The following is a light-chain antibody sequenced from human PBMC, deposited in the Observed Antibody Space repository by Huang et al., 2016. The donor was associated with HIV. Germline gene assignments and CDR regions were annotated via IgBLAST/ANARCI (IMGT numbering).Light chain of an antibody. V-gene: IGKV2-28*01. CDR3: MQALETPLT. CDR2: LGS. Sequence: EIVMTQSPLSLSVTPGEPAAISCRSSQSRLYSNGYNYVDWYLQKPGQSPQLLIYLGSHRASGVPDRFSGSGSGTDFTLKISRVEAEDVGVYYCMQALETPLTFGGGTKVEI. CDR1: QSRLYSNGYNY. J-gene: IGKJ4*01.